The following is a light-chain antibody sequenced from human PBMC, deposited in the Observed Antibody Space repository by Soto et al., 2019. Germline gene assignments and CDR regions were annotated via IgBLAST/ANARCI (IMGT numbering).Light chain of an antibody. CDR3: QQRSNWPLT. J-gene: IGKJ4*01. CDR1: QTVSSF. CDR2: DSS. Sequence: VLSQSPATLSLSTGERATLSCRASQTVSSFLAWYQQKPGQAPRLLIHDSSDRATGIPARFSGSGSGTDFTLTISSLEPEDVAVYYCQQRSNWPLTFGGGTKVDI. V-gene: IGKV3-11*01.